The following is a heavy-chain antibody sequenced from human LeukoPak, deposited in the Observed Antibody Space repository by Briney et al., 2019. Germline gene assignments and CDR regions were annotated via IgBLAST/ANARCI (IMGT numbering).Heavy chain of an antibody. CDR1: GGSIRSSNYH. CDR3: ARLENAYSSVRFDP. CDR2: IYYSGST. Sequence: SETLSLTCTVSGGSIRSSNYHWGWIRQPPGKGLEWIGSIYYSGSTHYNPSLKSRVTISVDTSKNQFSLKLNSVTAADTVVYYCARLENAYSSVRFDPWGQGTLVTVSS. D-gene: IGHD3-22*01. J-gene: IGHJ5*02. V-gene: IGHV4-39*01.